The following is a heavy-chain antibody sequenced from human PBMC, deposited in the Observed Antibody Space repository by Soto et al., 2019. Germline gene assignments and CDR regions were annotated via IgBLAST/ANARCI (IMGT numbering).Heavy chain of an antibody. D-gene: IGHD3-22*01. CDR3: ARYYYDSSGYIGDDAFDI. CDR1: GFTFSSYS. V-gene: IGHV3-21*01. Sequence: VGSLRLSCAASGFTFSSYSMNWVRQAPGKGLEWVSSISSSSSYIYYADSVKGRFTISRDNAKNSLYLQMNSLRAEDTAVYYCARYYYDSSGYIGDDAFDIWGQGTMVTVS. J-gene: IGHJ3*02. CDR2: ISSSSSYI.